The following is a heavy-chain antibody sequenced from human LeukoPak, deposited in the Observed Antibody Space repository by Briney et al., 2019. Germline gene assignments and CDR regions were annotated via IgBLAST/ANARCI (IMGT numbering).Heavy chain of an antibody. Sequence: GGSLRPSCAASGFTFDDYAMHWVRQAPGKGLEWVSGISWNSGSIGYADSVKGRFTISRDNAKNSLYLQMNSLRAEDTALYYCATRAVAGSFDYWGQGTLVTVSS. CDR3: ATRAVAGSFDY. D-gene: IGHD6-19*01. J-gene: IGHJ4*02. V-gene: IGHV3-9*01. CDR1: GFTFDDYA. CDR2: ISWNSGSI.